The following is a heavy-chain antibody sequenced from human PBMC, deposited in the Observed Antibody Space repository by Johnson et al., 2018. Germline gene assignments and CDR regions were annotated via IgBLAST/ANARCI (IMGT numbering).Heavy chain of an antibody. V-gene: IGHV3-74*01. Sequence: EVQLVESGGGLVQPGGSXRLACAASGFNVNNYWMHWVRQVPGKGPVWVSRINRSGRDISYAESVGGRFSISRDNAKNTLYLQMNSLRVEDTGVYYCARDTRSETVYGFYYMDVWGKGTTVTVSS. CDR2: INRSGRDI. CDR1: GFNVNNYW. CDR3: ARDTRSETVYGFYYMDV. D-gene: IGHD3-3*01. J-gene: IGHJ6*03.